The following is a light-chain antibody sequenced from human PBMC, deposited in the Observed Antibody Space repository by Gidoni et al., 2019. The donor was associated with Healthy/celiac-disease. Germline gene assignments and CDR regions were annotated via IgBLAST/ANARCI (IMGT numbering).Light chain of an antibody. CDR3: AAWDDSLNGPV. CDR1: SSNIGSNT. J-gene: IGLJ3*02. Sequence: QSVLTQPPSASGTPGQRVTISCSGSSSNIGSNTVNWYQQFPGTAPKLLIYSNNQRPSGVPDRFCGSKSGTSASLAISGLQSEDEADYYCAAWDDSLNGPVFGGGTKLTVL. CDR2: SNN. V-gene: IGLV1-44*01.